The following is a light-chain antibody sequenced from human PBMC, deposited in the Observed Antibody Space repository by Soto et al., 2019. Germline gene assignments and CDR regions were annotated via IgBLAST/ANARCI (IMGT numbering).Light chain of an antibody. J-gene: IGLJ3*02. Sequence: QSALTQPPSASGSPGQSVTISCTGTSSDVGGYNYVSWYQQYPGRAPKLMIYEVTKRPSGVPDRFSGSKSGNTASLTVSGLQAEDDADYYCSSYAASNSFSVVFGGWSKLTFI. V-gene: IGLV2-8*01. CDR2: EVT. CDR3: SSYAASNSFSVV. CDR1: SSDVGGYNY.